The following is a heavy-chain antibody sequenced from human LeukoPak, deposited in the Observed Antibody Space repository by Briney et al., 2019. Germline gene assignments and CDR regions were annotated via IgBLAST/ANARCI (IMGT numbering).Heavy chain of an antibody. Sequence: SETLSLTCAVSGGSISSSSWWSWVRQPPEKGLEWIGEIYHSGGTNYNPSLKSRVTISVDKSKNQFSLRLSSVTAADTAVYYCARLSSGGTPNWFDPWGPGTLVTVSS. CDR3: ARLSSGGTPNWFDP. CDR2: IYHSGGT. D-gene: IGHD3-16*01. J-gene: IGHJ5*02. V-gene: IGHV4-4*02. CDR1: GGSISSSSW.